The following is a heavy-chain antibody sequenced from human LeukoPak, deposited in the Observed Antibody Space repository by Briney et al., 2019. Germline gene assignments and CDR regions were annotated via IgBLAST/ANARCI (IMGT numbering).Heavy chain of an antibody. CDR1: VGSLSSSSYY. V-gene: IGHV4-39*02. J-gene: IGHJ3*02. CDR2: INYSGNT. CDR3: ARSHIVAVTGFAFDI. D-gene: IGHD2-21*02. Sequence: SETLSLTRTVSVGSLSSSSYYWGWIRQPPGGGLGWNGSINYSGNTNYNPPLNSRVTKTVSTSKNHFSLQVSSGTAADTTVYYCARSHIVAVTGFAFDIWGQGTLVTVSS.